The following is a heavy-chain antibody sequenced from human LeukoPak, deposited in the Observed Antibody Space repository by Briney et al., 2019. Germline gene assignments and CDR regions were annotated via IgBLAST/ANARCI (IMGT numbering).Heavy chain of an antibody. Sequence: GGSLRLSCEASGLTFSSHAMNWVRQAPGKGLEWVSGISSSGSGGSIHYADSVMGRSTISRDNSKNTLHLQMNSLRAEDTGIYYCAKEKTGWSGVIDSWGQGTQVTVSS. CDR1: GLTFSSHA. D-gene: IGHD6-19*01. CDR3: AKEKTGWSGVIDS. V-gene: IGHV3-23*01. J-gene: IGHJ4*02. CDR2: ISSSGSGGSI.